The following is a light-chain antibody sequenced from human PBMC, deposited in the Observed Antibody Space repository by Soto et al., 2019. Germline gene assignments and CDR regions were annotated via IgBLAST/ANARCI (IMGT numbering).Light chain of an antibody. CDR3: AAWDDSLNGVV. J-gene: IGLJ2*01. CDR1: SSNIGSNT. Sequence: QSVLTQPPSASGTPGQRITISCSGRSSNIGSNTVNWYQQLPGTAPKLLISSNNHRPSGVPARFSGSRSGTSASLAISGLQSEDEADYYCAAWDDSLNGVVFGGGTKVTVL. V-gene: IGLV1-44*01. CDR2: SNN.